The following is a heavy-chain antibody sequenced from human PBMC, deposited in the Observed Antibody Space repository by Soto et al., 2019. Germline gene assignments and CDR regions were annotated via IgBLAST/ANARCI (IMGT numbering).Heavy chain of an antibody. D-gene: IGHD5-12*01. CDR2: ISGSSGST. J-gene: IGHJ4*02. Sequence: GGSLRLSCAASGFTFSSYSMNWVRQAPGKGLEWVSSISGSSGSTYYADSVKGWFTISRDNSKNTLYLQMNSLRAEDTAVYYCAKDPVSQVATVFDYWGQGTLVTVSS. V-gene: IGHV3-23*01. CDR3: AKDPVSQVATVFDY. CDR1: GFTFSSYS.